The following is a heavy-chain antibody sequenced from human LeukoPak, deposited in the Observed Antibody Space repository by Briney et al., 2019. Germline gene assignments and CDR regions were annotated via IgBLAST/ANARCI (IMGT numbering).Heavy chain of an antibody. CDR1: GGSISSGGYS. CDR3: ARVSGQRNLGKVFGY. D-gene: IGHD3-10*01. V-gene: IGHV4-30-2*01. Sequence: SETLSLTCAVSGGSISSGGYSWSWIRQPPGKGLEWIGYIYHSGSTYYNPSLKSRVTISVDRSKNQFSLRLSSVTAADTAVYYCARVSGQRNLGKVFGYWGQGTLVTVSS. CDR2: IYHSGST. J-gene: IGHJ4*02.